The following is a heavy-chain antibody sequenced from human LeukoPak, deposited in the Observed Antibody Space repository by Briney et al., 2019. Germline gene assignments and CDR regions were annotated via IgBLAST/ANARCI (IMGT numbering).Heavy chain of an antibody. CDR1: GGSFSGYY. D-gene: IGHD2-21*02. V-gene: IGHV4-34*01. CDR2: INHSGST. J-gene: IGHJ2*01. CDR3: ARHSLSRQHIVVVTAVHWYFDL. Sequence: SETLSLTCAVYGGSFSGYYWSWIRQPPGKGLEWIGEINHSGSTNYNPSLKSQVTISVDTSKNQFSLKLNSVTAADTAVYYCARHSLSRQHIVVVTAVHWYFDLWGRGTLVTVSS.